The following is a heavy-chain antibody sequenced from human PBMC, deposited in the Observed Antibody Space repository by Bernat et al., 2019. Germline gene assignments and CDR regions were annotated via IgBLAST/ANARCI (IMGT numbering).Heavy chain of an antibody. CDR3: ARVKMATIWGYYFDY. Sequence: QVQLQESGPGLVKPSETLSLTCTVSGVSISSYYWSWIRQPPGKGLEWVGSIYYSGSTNYNPSLQSRVTISVDTSKNQFSLKLSSVTAADTAVYYCARVKMATIWGYYFDYWGQGTLVTVSS. V-gene: IGHV4-59*01. CDR2: IYYSGST. D-gene: IGHD5-24*01. J-gene: IGHJ4*02. CDR1: GVSISSYY.